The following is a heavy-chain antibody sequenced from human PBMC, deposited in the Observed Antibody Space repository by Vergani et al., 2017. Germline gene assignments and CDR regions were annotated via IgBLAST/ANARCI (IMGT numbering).Heavy chain of an antibody. CDR3: ARHRGSGGFFPSSYFYGMDV. CDR1: DSSIMTNPY. Sequence: QVQPQESGPGLVKPSETLTLICDVSDSSIMTNPYWGWFRESPGKGLEWIGCIHHSGDTHYNSSLKSRVSISIVSSSKFSLSLTSVTAADTAIYYCARHRGSGGFFPSSYFYGMDVWGHGTTVTVSS. V-gene: IGHV4-38-2*01. CDR2: IHHSGDT. D-gene: IGHD3-10*01. J-gene: IGHJ6*02.